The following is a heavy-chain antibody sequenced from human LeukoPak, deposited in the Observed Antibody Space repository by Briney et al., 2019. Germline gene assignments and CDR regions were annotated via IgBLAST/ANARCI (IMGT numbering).Heavy chain of an antibody. J-gene: IGHJ4*02. CDR2: FDPEDGET. CDR1: GYTFTSYY. D-gene: IGHD2-2*01. CDR3: ATGRGRYCSSTSCYENDY. V-gene: IGHV1-24*01. Sequence: ASVKVSCKASGYTFTSYYMHWVRQAPGKGLEWMGGFDPEDGETIYAQKFQGRVTMTEDTSTDAAYMELSSLRSEDTAVYYRATGRGRYCSSTSCYENDYWGQGTLVTVSS.